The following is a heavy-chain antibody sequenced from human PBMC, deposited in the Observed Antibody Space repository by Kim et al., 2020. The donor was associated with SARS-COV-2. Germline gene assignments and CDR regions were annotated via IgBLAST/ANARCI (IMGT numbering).Heavy chain of an antibody. J-gene: IGHJ6*02. D-gene: IGHD3-10*01. CDR1: GGSFNDYY. V-gene: IGHV4-34*01. CDR3: AGGPDVDSGRYGGMEV. CDR2: INHSGST. Sequence: SETLSLTCAVYGGSFNDYYWSWIRQPPGKGLEWIGEINHSGSTNYNPSLKSRVIISVDTSKNRFSLKLSSVTVADTAVYYCAGGPDVDSGRYGGMEVWG.